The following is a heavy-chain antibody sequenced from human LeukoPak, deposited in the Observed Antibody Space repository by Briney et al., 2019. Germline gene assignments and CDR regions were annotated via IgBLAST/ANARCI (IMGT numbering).Heavy chain of an antibody. D-gene: IGHD3-10*01. J-gene: IGHJ6*02. CDR2: IRSKAYGGTA. Sequence: GGSLRLSCTVSGFTFGDYALSWFRQAPGKGLEWVSSIRSKAYGGTAEYAASVKGRFTTSRDDSKSIAYLQMNSLKTEDTAVYYCTRYYFGLGSYYSLFAMDVWGQGTTVTVSS. CDR1: GFTFGDYA. V-gene: IGHV3-49*03. CDR3: TRYYFGLGSYYSLFAMDV.